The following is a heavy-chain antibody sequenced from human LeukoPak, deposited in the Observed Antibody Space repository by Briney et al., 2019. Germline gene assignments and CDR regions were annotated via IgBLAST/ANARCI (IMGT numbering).Heavy chain of an antibody. CDR2: ISGSGGST. Sequence: GGSLRLSCAASGFTFSSYGMSWVRQAPGKGLEWVSSISGSGGSTYYADSVKGRFTISRDNSKNTLYLQMNSLRAEDTAVYYCATTGYSSRNYWGQGTLVTVSS. J-gene: IGHJ4*02. CDR3: ATTGYSSRNY. D-gene: IGHD6-13*01. CDR1: GFTFSSYG. V-gene: IGHV3-23*01.